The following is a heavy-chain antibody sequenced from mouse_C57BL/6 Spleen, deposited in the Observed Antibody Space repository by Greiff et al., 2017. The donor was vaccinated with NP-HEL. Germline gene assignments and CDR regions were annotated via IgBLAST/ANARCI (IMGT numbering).Heavy chain of an antibody. CDR3: ARGPYYGSSYGAMDY. V-gene: IGHV3-6*01. CDR2: ISYDGSN. J-gene: IGHJ4*01. CDR1: GYSITSGYY. Sequence: EVKLQESGPGLVKPSQSLSLTCSVTGYSITSGYYWNWIRQFPGNKLEWMGYISYDGSNNYNPSLKNRISITRDTSKNQFFLKLNSVTTEDTATYYCARGPYYGSSYGAMDYWGQGTSVTVSS. D-gene: IGHD1-1*01.